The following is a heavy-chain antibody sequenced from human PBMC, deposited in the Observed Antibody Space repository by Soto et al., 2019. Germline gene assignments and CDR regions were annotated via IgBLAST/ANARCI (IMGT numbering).Heavy chain of an antibody. CDR1: GFTFSSYG. CDR2: IWYDGSNK. V-gene: IGHV3-33*01. CDR3: AREILTPYYYYGMDV. D-gene: IGHD3-9*01. J-gene: IGHJ6*02. Sequence: PGGSLRLSCAASGFTFSSYGMHWVRQAPGKGLEWVAVIWYDGSNKYYADSVKGRFTISRDNSKNTLYLQMNSLRAEDTAVYYCAREILTPYYYYGMDVWGQGTTVTVSS.